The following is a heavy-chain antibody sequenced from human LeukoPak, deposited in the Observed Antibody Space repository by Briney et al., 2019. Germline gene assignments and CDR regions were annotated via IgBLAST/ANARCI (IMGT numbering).Heavy chain of an antibody. CDR3: ARDLTIFGVINWFDP. J-gene: IGHJ5*02. CDR1: GGSISSYY. V-gene: IGHV4-59*12. D-gene: IGHD3-3*01. Sequence: SETLSLTCTVSGGSISSYYWSWIRQPPGKGLEWIGYIYYSGSTNYNPSLKSRVTISVDTSKNQFSLKLSSVTAADTAVYYCARDLTIFGVINWFDPWGQGTLVTVSS. CDR2: IYYSGST.